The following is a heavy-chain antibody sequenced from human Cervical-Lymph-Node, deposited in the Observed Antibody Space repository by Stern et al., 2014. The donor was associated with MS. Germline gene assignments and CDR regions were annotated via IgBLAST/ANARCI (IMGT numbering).Heavy chain of an antibody. J-gene: IGHJ4*02. D-gene: IGHD3-10*01. V-gene: IGHV3-9*01. CDR1: GFSFEDHG. CDR2: ITWNSGTI. Sequence: EVQLVESGGGVVQPGRSLRLSCEASGFSFEDHGMHWVRQAPGKGLEWVAGITWNSGTIAYADSVKGRFTISRDDAKNSLYLHMNCLRAEDTALYYCAKDMMDYFGSGTFGSFDHWGQGTLVTVSS. CDR3: AKDMMDYFGSGTFGSFDH.